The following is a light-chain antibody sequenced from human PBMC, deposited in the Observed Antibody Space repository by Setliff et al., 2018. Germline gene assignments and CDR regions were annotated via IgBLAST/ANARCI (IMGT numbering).Light chain of an antibody. J-gene: IGLJ1*01. Sequence: LTQPASVSGSPGQSITISCPGTSSDVGSYDFVSWYQQHPAKAPKLIIYDVTNRPSGVPNRFSGSKAGNTASLTISGLQAEDEADYYCSAYTSSSTYVFGTGTKVTVL. V-gene: IGLV2-14*03. CDR3: SAYTSSSTYV. CDR1: SSDVGSYDF. CDR2: DVT.